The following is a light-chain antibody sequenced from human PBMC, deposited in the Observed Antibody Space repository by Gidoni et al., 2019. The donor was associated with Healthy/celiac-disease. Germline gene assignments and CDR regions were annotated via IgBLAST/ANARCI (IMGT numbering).Light chain of an antibody. V-gene: IGKV3-20*01. Sequence: DIVLTQSPGTLSLSPGERATLSCKASQSVSRNYLVWYQQTPGQAPRLLIFGASSRATGIPDRFSGSGSGTDFTLTISRLGPEDFAVYYCQQYGSSPYTFXXXTKXEIK. CDR2: GAS. J-gene: IGKJ2*01. CDR1: QSVSRNY. CDR3: QQYGSSPYT.